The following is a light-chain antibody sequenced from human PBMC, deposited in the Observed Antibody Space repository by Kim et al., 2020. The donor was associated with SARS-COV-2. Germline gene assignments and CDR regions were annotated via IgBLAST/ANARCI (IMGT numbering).Light chain of an antibody. CDR3: SSRSSSFTYV. CDR2: DVN. V-gene: IGLV2-14*03. CDR1: VSDVGAYNY. J-gene: IGLJ1*01. Sequence: QSALTQPASVSGSPGQSITISCTGTVSDVGAYNYVSWYQQYPGKAPKLLIYDVNKRPSGVSNRFSGSKSGNTASLTISGLQAEDETDYYCSSRSSSFTYVFGTGTKVTVL.